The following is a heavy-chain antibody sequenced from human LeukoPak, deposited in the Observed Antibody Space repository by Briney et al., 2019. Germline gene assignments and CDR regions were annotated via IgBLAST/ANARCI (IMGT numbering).Heavy chain of an antibody. CDR3: ARWKSGRVAAAGSFFDY. Sequence: ASVKVSCKASGYTFTIYGISWVRQAPGQGLEWMGWISAYNGNTNYAQKLQGRVTMTTDTSTSTAYMELRSLRSDDTAVYYCARWKSGRVAAAGSFFDYWGQGTLVIVSS. D-gene: IGHD6-13*01. V-gene: IGHV1-18*01. J-gene: IGHJ4*02. CDR1: GYTFTIYG. CDR2: ISAYNGNT.